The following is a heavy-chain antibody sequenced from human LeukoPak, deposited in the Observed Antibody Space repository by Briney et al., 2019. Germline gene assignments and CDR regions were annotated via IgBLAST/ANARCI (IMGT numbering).Heavy chain of an antibody. CDR2: ISAYNGNT. Sequence: ASVKVSCKASGYTFTSYGISWVRQAPGQGLEWMGWISAYNGNTNYAQKLQGRVTMTTDTSTSTAYMELRGLRSDDTAVYYCARSYSSSFPYYFDYWGQGTLVTVSS. D-gene: IGHD6-6*01. CDR3: ARSYSSSFPYYFDY. V-gene: IGHV1-18*01. CDR1: GYTFTSYG. J-gene: IGHJ4*02.